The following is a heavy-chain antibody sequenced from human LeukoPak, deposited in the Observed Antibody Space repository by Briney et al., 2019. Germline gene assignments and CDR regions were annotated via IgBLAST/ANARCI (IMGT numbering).Heavy chain of an antibody. CDR2: INPSSGGT. CDR1: GYTFTSYG. J-gene: IGHJ5*01. V-gene: IGHV1-2*02. D-gene: IGHD1-26*01. Sequence: ASVKVSCKASGYTFTSYGISWVRPAPGQGLEWMGLINPSSGGTNYAQKFQGRVTMTRDTSISTAYMELSRLRSDDTAVYYCARDFSGSYDSWGQGTLVTVSS. CDR3: ARDFSGSYDS.